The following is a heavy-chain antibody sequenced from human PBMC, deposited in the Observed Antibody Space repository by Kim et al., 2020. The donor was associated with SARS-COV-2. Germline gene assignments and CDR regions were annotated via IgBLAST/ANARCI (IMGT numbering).Heavy chain of an antibody. V-gene: IGHV3-30*03. CDR3: VREGGSTTGTSFDY. D-gene: IGHD1-1*01. CDR2: ILYDGRNK. J-gene: IGHJ4*02. Sequence: GGSLRLSCAASGFTLSNYAMHWVRQAPGKGLEWVAVILYDGRNKYYADSARGRFTISGDNSENTLYLQMNSLRAEDTAVYYCVREGGSTTGTSFDYWGQGALVTGSS. CDR1: GFTLSNYA.